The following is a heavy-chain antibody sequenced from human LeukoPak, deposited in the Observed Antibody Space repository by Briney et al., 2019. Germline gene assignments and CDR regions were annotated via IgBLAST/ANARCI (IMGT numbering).Heavy chain of an antibody. CDR2: ISARGGGT. D-gene: IGHD1-26*01. CDR1: GFTFSNYA. J-gene: IGHJ4*02. V-gene: IGHV3-23*01. Sequence: PGGSLRLSCAASGFTFSNYAMSWVRQAPGKGLEWVSTISARGGGTYYADSVKGRFTISRDNSKNTLYLQMNSLRAEDTAVYYCAKDQDPYSGSYDYFDHWGQGTLVTVSS. CDR3: AKDQDPYSGSYDYFDH.